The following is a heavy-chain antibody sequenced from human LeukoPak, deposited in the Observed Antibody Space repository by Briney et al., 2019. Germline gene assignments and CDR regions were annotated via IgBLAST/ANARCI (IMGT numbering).Heavy chain of an antibody. Sequence: PGGSLRLSCAASGFTFNMYWMTWVRQAPGKGLESVAYINKDGSDKYYVDSVKGRFTVSRDNAKNSLYLQMNSLRAEDTAVYYCARDAGSGGNSDYWGQGTLVTVSP. V-gene: IGHV3-7*01. J-gene: IGHJ4*02. D-gene: IGHD4-23*01. CDR2: INKDGSDK. CDR1: GFTFNMYW. CDR3: ARDAGSGGNSDY.